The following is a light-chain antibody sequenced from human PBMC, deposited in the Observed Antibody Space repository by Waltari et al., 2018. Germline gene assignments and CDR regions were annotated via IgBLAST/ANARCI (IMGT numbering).Light chain of an antibody. CDR3: CSYAGSYTLV. CDR1: SSDVGSYNL. V-gene: IGLV2-23*01. CDR2: EGS. Sequence: QSALTQPAPVSGPPGQSITIPCTGTSSDVGSYNLVPWYRHHPGKAPKLIIYEGSGRPSGVSDRFSGSKSGNTASLTISGLQAEDEADYYCCSYAGSYTLVFGGGTKVTVL. J-gene: IGLJ2*01.